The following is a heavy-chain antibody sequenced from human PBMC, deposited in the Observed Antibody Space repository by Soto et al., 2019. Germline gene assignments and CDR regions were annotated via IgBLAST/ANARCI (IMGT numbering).Heavy chain of an antibody. CDR3: ARRRDCGVDCYKNNYFGMDV. Sequence: QVQLVQSGAEVKKPGSSVRLSCTTSGGTFSSYTLSWVRQAPGQGLEWMGRIIPVLTITDYAQKFRGKLTITAGKSTNTASMELTSLTSEDTAVYYCARRRDCGVDCYKNNYFGMDVWGQGTTVTVSS. V-gene: IGHV1-69*02. CDR1: GGTFSSYT. CDR2: IIPVLTIT. J-gene: IGHJ6*02. D-gene: IGHD2-21*02.